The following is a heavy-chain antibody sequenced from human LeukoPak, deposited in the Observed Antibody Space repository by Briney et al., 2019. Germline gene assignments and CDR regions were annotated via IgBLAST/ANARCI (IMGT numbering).Heavy chain of an antibody. J-gene: IGHJ4*02. CDR2: ISTSGST. Sequence: SETLSLTCTVSGRSISSGSYYWSWTRQPAGKGLQWIGRISTSGSTNYNPSLNSRITISVDTSKNHFSLNLSSVTAVDTAVYYCARAASQAFDYWGQGTLVTVSS. V-gene: IGHV4-61*02. CDR1: GRSISSGSYY. CDR3: ARAASQAFDY.